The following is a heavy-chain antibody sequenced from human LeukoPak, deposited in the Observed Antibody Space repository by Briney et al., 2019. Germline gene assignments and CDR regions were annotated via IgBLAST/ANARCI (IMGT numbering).Heavy chain of an antibody. D-gene: IGHD3-9*01. CDR1: GFSFSTYG. CDR3: SKEWRFRLGVGRYFDL. V-gene: IGHV3-30*02. Sequence: GGSLRLSCAASGFSFSTYGINWVRQAPGKGLEWVAFILYDGSTKYYADSVKGRFTISRDNSKSTLYLQMNSLRNEDTALYYCSKEWRFRLGVGRYFDLWGRGTLVTVSS. CDR2: ILYDGSTK. J-gene: IGHJ2*01.